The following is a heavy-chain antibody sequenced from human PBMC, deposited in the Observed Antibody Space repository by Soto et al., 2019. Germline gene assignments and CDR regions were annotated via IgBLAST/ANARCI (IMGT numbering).Heavy chain of an antibody. CDR3: ARDLRLDS. CDR1: GGSISSGGYY. CDR2: IYQSGTP. Sequence: SETLSLTCTVSGGSISSGGYYWNWIRQYPGKGLEWIAYIYQSGTPYYNPSLRSRATISIDRSKNQFSLMLDSVTAADTAVYYCARDLRLDSWGPGTLVTVSS. V-gene: IGHV4-31*03. D-gene: IGHD2-21*02. J-gene: IGHJ4*02.